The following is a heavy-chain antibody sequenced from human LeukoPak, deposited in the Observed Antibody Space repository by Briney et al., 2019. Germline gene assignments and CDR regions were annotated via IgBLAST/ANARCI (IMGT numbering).Heavy chain of an antibody. J-gene: IGHJ3*02. V-gene: IGHV4-59*01. CDR3: ARAGDFGDDSYHI. CDR1: GGSISTYY. Sequence: SETLSLTCTVSGGSISTYYWTWIRQPPGKGLEWIGSVYYTGSTTYSPSLRSRVTISLDTSKNQFSLSLRSVTAADTAVYFCARAGDFGDDSYHIWGQGTMVTVSS. CDR2: VYYTGST. D-gene: IGHD7-27*01.